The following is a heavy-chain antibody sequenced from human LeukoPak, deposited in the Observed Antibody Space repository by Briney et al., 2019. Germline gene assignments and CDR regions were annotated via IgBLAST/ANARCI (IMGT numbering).Heavy chain of an antibody. D-gene: IGHD4-17*01. CDR1: GYTFTNYH. Sequence: ASVKVSCKESGYTFTNYHMNWVRQAPGQGLEWMGIINPSGSSTTNAQKFQGRVIMTRDMSTSTVYMELSSLRSEDTAVYFCARYGHSPFFDYWGQGTLVIVSS. CDR2: INPSGSST. CDR3: ARYGHSPFFDY. J-gene: IGHJ4*02. V-gene: IGHV1-46*01.